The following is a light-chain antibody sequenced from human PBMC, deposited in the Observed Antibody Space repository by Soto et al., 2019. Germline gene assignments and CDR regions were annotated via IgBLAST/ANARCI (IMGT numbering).Light chain of an antibody. CDR2: GAS. CDR3: HHYHNAAGT. Sequence: EVVMTQSPATLSVSPGETATLSCRASQSVNNNLAWHQKKPGQGPRLLIYGASTRATGIPARFSGSGSGTEFTLTINSLQSEDYAVYFCHHYHNAAGTFGGGTKVDIK. J-gene: IGKJ4*01. V-gene: IGKV3-15*01. CDR1: QSVNNN.